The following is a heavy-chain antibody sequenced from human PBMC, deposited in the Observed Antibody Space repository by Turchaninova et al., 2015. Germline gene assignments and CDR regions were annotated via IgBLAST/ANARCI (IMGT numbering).Heavy chain of an antibody. Sequence: QVHLQESXXXVVXXSGTLSLTXPFSGGSISSSNWWSGVLQPPGKGLEWIGGIYHGGSTNYNPSLMSRVTISVDKSKNQFSLNLSSVTAADTAVYYCARVDHYETFFDYWGQGTLVTVSS. V-gene: IGHV4-4*02. CDR3: ARVDHYETFFDY. CDR2: IYHGGST. CDR1: GGSISSSNW. J-gene: IGHJ4*02. D-gene: IGHD4-17*01.